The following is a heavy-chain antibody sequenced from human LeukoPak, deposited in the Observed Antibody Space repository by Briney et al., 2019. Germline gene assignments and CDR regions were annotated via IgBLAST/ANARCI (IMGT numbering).Heavy chain of an antibody. Sequence: GGSLRLSCAASGFTFSSYWMSWVRQAPGKGLEWVANIKQDGSEKYYVDSVKGRFTISRDNAKNSLYLQMNSLRAEDTAVYYCARDQLYCSSTSCYVYLDYWGQGTLVTVSS. V-gene: IGHV3-7*01. J-gene: IGHJ4*02. D-gene: IGHD2-2*01. CDR3: ARDQLYCSSTSCYVYLDY. CDR1: GFTFSSYW. CDR2: IKQDGSEK.